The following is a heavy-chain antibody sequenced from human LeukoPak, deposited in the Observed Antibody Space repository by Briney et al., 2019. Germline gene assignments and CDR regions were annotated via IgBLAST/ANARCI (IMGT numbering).Heavy chain of an antibody. D-gene: IGHD7-27*01. CDR3: ARAGDLYYYYYYMDV. CDR1: GFTFSTYW. V-gene: IGHV3-7*03. CDR2: IKQDGSEK. J-gene: IGHJ6*03. Sequence: GGSLRLSCAASGFTFSTYWMSWVRRAPGKGLEWVANIKQDGSEKYYVDSVKGRFTISRDNAKNSLYLQMNSLRAEDTALYYCARAGDLYYYYYYMDVWGKGTTVTVSS.